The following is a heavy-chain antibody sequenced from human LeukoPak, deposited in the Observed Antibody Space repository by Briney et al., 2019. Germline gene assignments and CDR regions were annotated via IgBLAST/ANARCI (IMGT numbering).Heavy chain of an antibody. CDR2: ISSSHNNI. Sequence: GGSLRLSCAASGFTFSSYSMNWVRQAPGKGLDWVSSISSSHNNIYYADSVKGRFSISRDNAKNSLFLQMNSLRAEDTAVYYCVRDRSPGYFDYWGQGTLVTVSS. V-gene: IGHV3-21*01. CDR1: GFTFSSYS. CDR3: VRDRSPGYFDY. D-gene: IGHD3-10*01. J-gene: IGHJ4*02.